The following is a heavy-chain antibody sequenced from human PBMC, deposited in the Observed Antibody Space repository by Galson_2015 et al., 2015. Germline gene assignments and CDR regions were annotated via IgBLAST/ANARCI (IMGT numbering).Heavy chain of an antibody. V-gene: IGHV3-7*03. CDR2: IKEDGSES. CDR1: GFTFSTYW. D-gene: IGHD2-2*01. CDR3: ARLSLVAHNWFDP. Sequence: SLRLSCAASGFTFSTYWMSWVRQAPGKGLEWVANIKEDGSESHYVDSLKGRFTISRDNAKKSLYLQMSSLRAEDTAVYYCARLSLVAHNWFDPWGQGTLVTVSS. J-gene: IGHJ5*02.